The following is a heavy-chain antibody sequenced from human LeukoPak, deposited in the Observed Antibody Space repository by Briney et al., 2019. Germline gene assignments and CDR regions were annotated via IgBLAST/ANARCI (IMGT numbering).Heavy chain of an antibody. V-gene: IGHV4-61*02. Sequence: PSQTLSLTCTVSGGSISSGSYYWSWIRQPAGKGLEWIGRIYTSGSTNYNPSLKSRVTMSVDTSKNQFSLKLSSVTAADTAVYYCARGWGYSIPFDYWGQGTLVTVPS. CDR3: ARGWGYSIPFDY. J-gene: IGHJ4*02. CDR2: IYTSGST. CDR1: GGSISSGSYY. D-gene: IGHD2-15*01.